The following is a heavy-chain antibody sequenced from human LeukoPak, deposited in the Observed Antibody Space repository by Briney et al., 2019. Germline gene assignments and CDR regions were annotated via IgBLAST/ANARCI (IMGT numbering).Heavy chain of an antibody. CDR2: INHSGST. Sequence: SETLSLTCAVYGGSFSGYYWSWIRQPPGKGLEWIGEINHSGSTNYNPSLKSRVTISVDTSKNQFSLKLSSVTAADTAVYYCARGLYCSSTSCDYHRFDPWGQGTLVTVSS. D-gene: IGHD2-2*01. CDR1: GGSFSGYY. CDR3: ARGLYCSSTSCDYHRFDP. V-gene: IGHV4-34*01. J-gene: IGHJ5*02.